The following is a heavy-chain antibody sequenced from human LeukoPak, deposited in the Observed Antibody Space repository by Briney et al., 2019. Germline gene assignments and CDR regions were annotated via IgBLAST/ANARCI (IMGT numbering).Heavy chain of an antibody. Sequence: SETLSLTCTVSGYSISSGYYWGWIRQPPGKGLEWIGSIYHSGSTYYNPSLKSRVTISVDTSKNQFSLKLSSVTAADTAVYYCARASHRSHDTIYGMDVWGQGTTVIVSS. CDR2: IYHSGST. V-gene: IGHV4-38-2*02. D-gene: IGHD3-9*01. CDR3: ARASHRSHDTIYGMDV. J-gene: IGHJ6*02. CDR1: GYSISSGYY.